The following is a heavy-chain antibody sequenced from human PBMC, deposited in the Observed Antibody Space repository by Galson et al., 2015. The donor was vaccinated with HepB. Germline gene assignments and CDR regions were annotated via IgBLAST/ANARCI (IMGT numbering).Heavy chain of an antibody. V-gene: IGHV3-NL1*01. CDR2: IYSGGST. CDR1: GFTFSSYG. D-gene: IGHD1-14*01. CDR3: ARDRDLTGRDV. J-gene: IGHJ6*02. Sequence: SLRLSCAASGFTFSSYGMHWVRQAPGKGLEWVAVIYSGGSTYYADSVKGRFTISKDNSKNTLYLQMNSLRAEDTAVYYCARDRDLTGRDVWGQGTTVTVSS.